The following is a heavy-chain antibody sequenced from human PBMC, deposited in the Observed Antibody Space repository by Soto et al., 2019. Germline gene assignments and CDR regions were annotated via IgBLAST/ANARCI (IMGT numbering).Heavy chain of an antibody. J-gene: IGHJ4*02. Sequence: VGSLRLSCAASGFTFSSYGMHWVRQAPGKGLEWVAVISYDGSNKYYADSVKGRFTISRDNSKNTLYLQMNSLRAEDTAVYYCAKAESGYCSGGSCLLPDYWGQGTLVTVSS. D-gene: IGHD2-15*01. CDR2: ISYDGSNK. V-gene: IGHV3-30*18. CDR1: GFTFSSYG. CDR3: AKAESGYCSGGSCLLPDY.